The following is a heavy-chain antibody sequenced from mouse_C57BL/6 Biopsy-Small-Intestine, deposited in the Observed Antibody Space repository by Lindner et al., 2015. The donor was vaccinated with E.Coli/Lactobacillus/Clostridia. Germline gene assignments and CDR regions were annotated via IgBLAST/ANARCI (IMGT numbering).Heavy chain of an antibody. CDR1: GYSITSGYY. Sequence: VQLQESGPGLVKPSQSLSLTCSVTGYSITSGYYWNWIRQFPGNKLEWMGYISYDGSNNYNPSLKNRISITRDTSKNQFFLKLNSVTTEDTATYYCARGGDYFFDCWGQGTTLTVSS. V-gene: IGHV3-6*01. D-gene: IGHD3-3*01. J-gene: IGHJ2*01. CDR3: ARGGDYFFDC. CDR2: ISYDGSN.